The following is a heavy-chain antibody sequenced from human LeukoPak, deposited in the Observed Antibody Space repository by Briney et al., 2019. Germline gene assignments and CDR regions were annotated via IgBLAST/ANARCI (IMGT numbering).Heavy chain of an antibody. CDR3: AREQAVAGDYFDY. V-gene: IGHV4-59*01. D-gene: IGHD6-19*01. CDR1: GGSISSYY. CDR2: IYYSGST. Sequence: KPSETLSLTCTVSGGSISSYYWSWIRQPPGKGLEWIGYIYYSGSTNYNPSLKSRVTISVDTSKNQLSLKLSSVTAADTAEYYCAREQAVAGDYFDYWGQGTLVTVSS. J-gene: IGHJ4*02.